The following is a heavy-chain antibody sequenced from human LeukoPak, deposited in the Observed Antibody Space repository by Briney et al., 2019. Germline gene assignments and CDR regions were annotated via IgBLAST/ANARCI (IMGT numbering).Heavy chain of an antibody. CDR1: GYTFTSYG. Sequence: GASVKVSCKASGYTFTSYGIRWVRQAPGQGLAWMGWISAYNGNTNYAQKLQGRVTMTTDTSTSTAYMELRSLRSDDTAVYYCARKVAAAGTDYWGQGTLVTVSS. J-gene: IGHJ4*02. CDR3: ARKVAAAGTDY. V-gene: IGHV1-18*01. CDR2: ISAYNGNT. D-gene: IGHD6-13*01.